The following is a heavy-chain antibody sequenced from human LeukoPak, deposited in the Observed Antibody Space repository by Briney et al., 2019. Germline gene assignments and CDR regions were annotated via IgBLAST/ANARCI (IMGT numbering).Heavy chain of an antibody. V-gene: IGHV4-39*01. CDR1: GGSISSRSYY. CDR2: IYYSGST. Sequence: SGTLSLTCAVSGGSISSRSYYWGWIRQPPGKGLEWIGSIYYSGSTYYNPSLKSRVTIFVDTSKNQFPLKLSSVTAADTAVYYCVRHVGANGYGDYGDYWGQGTLVSVSS. J-gene: IGHJ4*02. D-gene: IGHD4-17*01. CDR3: VRHVGANGYGDYGDY.